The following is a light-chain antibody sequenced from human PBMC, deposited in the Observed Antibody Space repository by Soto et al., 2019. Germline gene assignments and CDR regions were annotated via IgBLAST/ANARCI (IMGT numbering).Light chain of an antibody. J-gene: IGKJ5*01. Sequence: EIVMTQSPATLSVSPGEAASLSCRASQAINSNLAWYQQRPGQAPRLLIYSASNRATGIPARFSGSGSGTDFTLTISRLEPEDFAVYYCQQRSNWPITFGQGTRLEIK. V-gene: IGKV3-11*01. CDR3: QQRSNWPIT. CDR2: SAS. CDR1: QAINSN.